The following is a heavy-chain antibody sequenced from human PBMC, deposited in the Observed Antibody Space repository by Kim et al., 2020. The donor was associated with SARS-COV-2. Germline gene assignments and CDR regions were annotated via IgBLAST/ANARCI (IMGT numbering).Heavy chain of an antibody. CDR3: ARRSIGYCSSTSCYSGFDP. V-gene: IGHV4-59*08. D-gene: IGHD2-2*02. J-gene: IGHJ5*02. CDR1: GGSISSYY. Sequence: SETLSLTCTVSGGSISSYYWSWIRQPPGKGLEWIGYIYYSGSTNYNPSLKSQATISVDTSKNQFSLKLSSVTAADTAVYYCARRSIGYCSSTSCYSGFDP. CDR2: IYYSGST.